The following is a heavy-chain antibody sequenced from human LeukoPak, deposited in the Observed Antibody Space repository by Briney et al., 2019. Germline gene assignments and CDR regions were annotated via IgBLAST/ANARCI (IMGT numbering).Heavy chain of an antibody. Sequence: TSETLSLTCTVSGGSISSYYWSWIRQPAGKGLEWIGRIYTSGSTNYNPSLKSRVIISVDTSKKHFSLSLSSVTAADTALYYCARADDNGDYVSFRSSLDYWGQGTLVTVSS. CDR1: GGSISSYY. D-gene: IGHD4-17*01. J-gene: IGHJ4*02. CDR3: ARADDNGDYVSFRSSLDY. V-gene: IGHV4-4*07. CDR2: IYTSGST.